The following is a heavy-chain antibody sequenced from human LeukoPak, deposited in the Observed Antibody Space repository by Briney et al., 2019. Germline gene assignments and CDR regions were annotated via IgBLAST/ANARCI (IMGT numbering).Heavy chain of an antibody. D-gene: IGHD3-16*02. V-gene: IGHV4-34*01. CDR2: INHSGST. J-gene: IGHJ4*02. Sequence: SETLSLACAVYGGSFSGYYWSWIRQPPGKGLEWIGEINHSGSTNYNPSLKSRVTISVDTSKNQFSLKLSSGTAADTAVYYCARARYNYVWGSYRSPSAWRNYFDYWGQGTLVTVSS. CDR1: GGSFSGYY. CDR3: ARARYNYVWGSYRSPSAWRNYFDY.